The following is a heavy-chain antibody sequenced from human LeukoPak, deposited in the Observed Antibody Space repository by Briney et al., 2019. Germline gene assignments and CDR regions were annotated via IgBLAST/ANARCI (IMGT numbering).Heavy chain of an antibody. J-gene: IGHJ4*02. V-gene: IGHV3-9*01. CDR3: AKDTPLRFGEKDDY. CDR2: ISWNSGSI. D-gene: IGHD3-10*01. Sequence: GGSLRLSCAASGFTFDDYAMHWVRQAPGKGLEWVSGISWNSGSIGYADSVKGRFTISRDNAKNSLYLQMNSLRAEDTALYYCAKDTPLRFGEKDDYWGQGTLVTVSS. CDR1: GFTFDDYA.